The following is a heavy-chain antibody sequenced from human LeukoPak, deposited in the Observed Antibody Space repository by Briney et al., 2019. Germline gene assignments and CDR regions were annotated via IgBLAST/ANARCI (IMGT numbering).Heavy chain of an antibody. J-gene: IGHJ5*02. Sequence: SETLSLTCTVSGYSISTGYYWGWIRQPPGKGLEWIGTIYYSGSTYYNPSLKSRVTISVDTSKNQFSLKLSSVTAADTAVYYCARVPGGALNWFDPWGQGTLVTVSS. V-gene: IGHV4-38-2*02. CDR2: IYYSGST. CDR3: ARVPGGALNWFDP. D-gene: IGHD1-1*01. CDR1: GYSISTGYY.